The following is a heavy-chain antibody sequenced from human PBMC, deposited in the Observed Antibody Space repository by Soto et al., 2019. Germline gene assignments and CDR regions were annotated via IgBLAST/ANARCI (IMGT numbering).Heavy chain of an antibody. D-gene: IGHD5-12*01. CDR2: IYYSGST. Sequence: SETLSLTCTVSGGSMSSGGYYWSWIRQHPGKGLEWIGYIYYSGSTYYNPSLKSRVTISVDTSKNQFSLKLSSVTAADTAVYYCARYSGYEGLRFDPWGQGTLVTVSS. V-gene: IGHV4-30-4*08. CDR1: GGSMSSGGYY. CDR3: ARYSGYEGLRFDP. J-gene: IGHJ5*02.